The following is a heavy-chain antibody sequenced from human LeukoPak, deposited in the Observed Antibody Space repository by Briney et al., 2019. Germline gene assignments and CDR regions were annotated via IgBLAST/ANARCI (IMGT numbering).Heavy chain of an antibody. J-gene: IGHJ4*02. CDR2: IWYDASNK. V-gene: IGHV3-33*01. CDR3: ARYYGSGSYYTDY. Sequence: GGSLRLSCAASGFTFSSHGMHWVRQAPGKGLEWVAVIWYDASNKYYADSVKARFTISRDNSKNTVYLQMNSLRAEDTAVYYCARYYGSGSYYTDYWGQGTLVTVSS. CDR1: GFTFSSHG. D-gene: IGHD3-10*01.